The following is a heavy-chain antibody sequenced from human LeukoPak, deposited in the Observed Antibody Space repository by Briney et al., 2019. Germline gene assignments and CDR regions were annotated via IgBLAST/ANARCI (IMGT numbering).Heavy chain of an antibody. Sequence: PGGSLRLSCAASGFTFSSFAMSWVRQAPGKGLEWVSSISASGGNTYYADPVKGRFTISRDNSRNTLYLQVDSLRAEDTAVYYCARDRGYPTSFFDYWGQGTLVTVSS. J-gene: IGHJ4*02. V-gene: IGHV3-23*01. CDR3: ARDRGYPTSFFDY. CDR2: ISASGGNT. CDR1: GFTFSSFA. D-gene: IGHD3-22*01.